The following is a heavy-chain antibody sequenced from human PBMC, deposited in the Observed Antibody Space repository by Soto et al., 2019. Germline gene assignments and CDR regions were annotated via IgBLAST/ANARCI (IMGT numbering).Heavy chain of an antibody. CDR2: ITSRSDYI. V-gene: IGHV3-21*01. CDR3: ARVDGYTYPNDY. J-gene: IGHJ4*02. D-gene: IGHD5-12*01. Sequence: PGGSLRLSCAASGFTFSAYSMSWVRQAPGKGLEWVSSITSRSDYIYYADSLKGRFTISRDNAKNSLYLQMHSLSAEDTAFYYCARVDGYTYPNDYWGQGTLVTVSS. CDR1: GFTFSAYS.